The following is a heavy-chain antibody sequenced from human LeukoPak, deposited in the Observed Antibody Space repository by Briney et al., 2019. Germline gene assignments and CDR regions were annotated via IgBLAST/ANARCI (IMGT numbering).Heavy chain of an antibody. CDR3: AKSPRGYNYYMDV. J-gene: IGHJ6*03. CDR1: GFTFSTCA. V-gene: IGHV3-23*01. D-gene: IGHD3-10*01. Sequence: GGSLRLSCAVSGFTFSTCAMSWVRQAPGKGLEWVSVISGGAVSLYYEDSVKGRFTISRDNSNNTLYLQMNSLRAEDTAVYYCAKSPRGYNYYMDVWGKGTTVAASS. CDR2: ISGGAVSL.